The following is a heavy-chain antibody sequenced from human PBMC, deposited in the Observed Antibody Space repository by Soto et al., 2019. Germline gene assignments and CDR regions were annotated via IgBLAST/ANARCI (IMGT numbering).Heavy chain of an antibody. Sequence: GGSLRLSCATYGFTFSRYGMHWVRQAPGKGLEWVAVIWYDGSNKYYADSVKGRFTISRDNSKNTLYLQMNSLRAEDTAVYYCARGLLKYNWFDPWGQGTLVTVSS. CDR2: IWYDGSNK. V-gene: IGHV3-33*01. J-gene: IGHJ5*02. CDR3: ARGLLKYNWFDP. D-gene: IGHD2-15*01. CDR1: GFTFSRYG.